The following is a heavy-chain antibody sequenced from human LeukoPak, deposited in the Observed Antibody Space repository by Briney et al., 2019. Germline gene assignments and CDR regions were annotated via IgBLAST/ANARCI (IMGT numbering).Heavy chain of an antibody. D-gene: IGHD5-12*01. J-gene: IGHJ4*02. CDR3: ARLGKWLRGYYFDY. CDR2: IYPGDSNA. V-gene: IGHV5-51*01. CDR1: GYSFSRYW. Sequence: GESLKISCKGSGYSFSRYWIGWVRQMPGKGLEWMWIIYPGDSNARYSPSFQGQVTISADKSISTAYLQWSSLKASDTAMYYCARLGKWLRGYYFDYWGQGTLVTVSS.